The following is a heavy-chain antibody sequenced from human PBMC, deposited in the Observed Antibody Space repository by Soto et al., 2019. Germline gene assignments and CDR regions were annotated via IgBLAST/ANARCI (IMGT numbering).Heavy chain of an antibody. CDR2: INPNSGGT. Sequence: ASVKVSCKASGYTFTGYYMHWGRQAPGQGLEWMGWINPNSGGTNYAQKFQGRVTMTRDTSISTAYMELSRLRSDDTAVYYCACYYDSSYYFDYWGQGTLVTVSS. CDR1: GYTFTGYY. V-gene: IGHV1-2*02. CDR3: ACYYDSSYYFDY. D-gene: IGHD3-22*01. J-gene: IGHJ4*02.